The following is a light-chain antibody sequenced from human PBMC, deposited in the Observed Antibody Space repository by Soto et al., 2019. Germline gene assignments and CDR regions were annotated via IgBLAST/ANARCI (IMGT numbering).Light chain of an antibody. CDR2: GAS. Sequence: EIVLTQSPGTLSLSPGERATLSCRASQSVSSSYLAWYQQKPGQAPRLLIYGASSRATGIPDRFSGRGSGTDFTLTISRLEPEDFEVYYCQQYGSSPWTFGLGTKVEIK. CDR1: QSVSSSY. J-gene: IGKJ1*01. CDR3: QQYGSSPWT. V-gene: IGKV3-20*01.